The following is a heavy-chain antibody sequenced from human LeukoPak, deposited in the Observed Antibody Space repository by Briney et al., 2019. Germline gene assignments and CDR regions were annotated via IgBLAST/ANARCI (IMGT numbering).Heavy chain of an antibody. CDR3: ARGGGYASPIGY. Sequence: SETLSLTCTLSGGSISTYYWSWIRQPPGRGLEWIGYIYHSGSTNYNPSLKSRVTISVDTSKNQFPLRLSSVTAADTAVYYCARGGGYASPIGYWGQGALVTVSS. V-gene: IGHV4-59*01. D-gene: IGHD5-12*01. J-gene: IGHJ4*02. CDR2: IYHSGST. CDR1: GGSISTYY.